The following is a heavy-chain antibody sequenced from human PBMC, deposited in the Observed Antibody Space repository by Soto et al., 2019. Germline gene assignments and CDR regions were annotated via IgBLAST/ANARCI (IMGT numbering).Heavy chain of an antibody. J-gene: IGHJ4*02. CDR1: GYTFTSYG. Sequence: QVQLVQSGAEVKKPGASVKVSCKASGYTFTSYGISWVRQAPGQGLEWMGWISAYNGNTKYAQKLQGRVTMTTDTSTRTAYMDRRSWSSGDPAVDYCARGPHYFDYGGQGALVTVSS. CDR2: ISAYNGNT. CDR3: ARGPHYFDY. V-gene: IGHV1-18*01.